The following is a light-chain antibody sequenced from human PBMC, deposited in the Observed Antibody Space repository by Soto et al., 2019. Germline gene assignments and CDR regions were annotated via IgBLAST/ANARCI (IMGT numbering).Light chain of an antibody. CDR3: QQRRSSLT. Sequence: VLTQSPATLSLSPGERATLSCRASQSVSTYLAWYQQKSGQAPRLLIYDVSKRATGIPPRFSGSGAGTDFTLTISSLEPEDSATYYCQQRRSSLTFGGGTKVDIK. J-gene: IGKJ4*01. CDR2: DVS. CDR1: QSVSTY. V-gene: IGKV3-11*01.